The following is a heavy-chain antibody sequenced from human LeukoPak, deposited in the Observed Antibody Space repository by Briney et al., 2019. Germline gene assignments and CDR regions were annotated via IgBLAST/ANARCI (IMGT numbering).Heavy chain of an antibody. J-gene: IGHJ4*02. CDR2: IHPDGGST. V-gene: IGHV1-46*02. D-gene: IGHD3-10*01. CDR3: TTLKGSFDN. CDR1: GYTFNSYY. Sequence: GASVKLSCKASGYTFNSYYIDWVRQAPGQGLEWMAKIHPDGGSTKYAQRFQGRVTMTRDTSTSTVYMELSSLTSEDTAVYYCTTLKGSFDNWGQGTLVTVSS.